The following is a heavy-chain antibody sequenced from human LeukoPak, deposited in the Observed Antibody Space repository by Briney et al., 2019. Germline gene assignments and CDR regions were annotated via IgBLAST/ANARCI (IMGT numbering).Heavy chain of an antibody. CDR2: ISSSSSYI. CDR1: GFTFSSYS. J-gene: IGHJ4*02. Sequence: GGSLRLSCAASGFTFSSYSMNWVRQAPGKGLEWVSSISSSSSYIYYADSVKGRFTISRDNAKNSLYPQMNSLRAEDTAVYYCARVDYYDSSGHKHFDYWGQGTLVTVSS. D-gene: IGHD3-22*01. V-gene: IGHV3-21*01. CDR3: ARVDYYDSSGHKHFDY.